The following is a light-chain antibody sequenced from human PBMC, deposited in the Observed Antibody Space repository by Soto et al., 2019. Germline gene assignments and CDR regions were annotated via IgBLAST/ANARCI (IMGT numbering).Light chain of an antibody. V-gene: IGKV3-20*01. CDR3: QLDGSSPPWS. J-gene: IGKJ1*01. CDR1: QSVSSSY. CDR2: GAS. Sequence: EIVLTQSPGTLSLSPGERATLSCRASQSVSSSYLAWYQQKPGQAPRLLIYGASSRATGIPDRFSGSGSGTDATLTVSTLEPVDFAVYFWQLDGSSPPWSLGQGTSVEIK.